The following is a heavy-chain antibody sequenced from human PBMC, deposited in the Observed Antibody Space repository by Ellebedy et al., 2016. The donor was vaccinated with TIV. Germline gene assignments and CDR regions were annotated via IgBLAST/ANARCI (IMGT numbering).Heavy chain of an antibody. V-gene: IGHV3-30*04. CDR2: ISYDGSNK. J-gene: IGHJ4*02. Sequence: GESLKISCAASGFPFDSYVMNWVRQAPGKGLEWVALISYDGSNKYFAASVQGRFTNSRDNSQNTLYLLMNSLRGDDTAIYYCARALNHVDTVSTAPLDCWGQGTLVTVSS. CDR3: ARALNHVDTVSTAPLDC. D-gene: IGHD5/OR15-5a*01. CDR1: GFPFDSYV.